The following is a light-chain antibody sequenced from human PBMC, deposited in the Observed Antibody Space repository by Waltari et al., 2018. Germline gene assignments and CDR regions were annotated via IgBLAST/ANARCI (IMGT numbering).Light chain of an antibody. Sequence: QSALTQPPSASGSPGEPVPISCTGTSSDIGYYDYVSWYQQHPGKAPKLMIYEVIKRPSGVPDRFSGSKSGNTASLTVSGLQAEDEADYYCCSYAGTNNFYVFGTGTKVTVL. V-gene: IGLV2-8*01. J-gene: IGLJ1*01. CDR2: EVI. CDR1: SSDIGYYDY. CDR3: CSYAGTNNFYV.